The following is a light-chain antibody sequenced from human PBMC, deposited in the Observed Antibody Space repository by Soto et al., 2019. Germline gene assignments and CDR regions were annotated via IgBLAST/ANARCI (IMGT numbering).Light chain of an antibody. CDR1: SSDVGSYNY. V-gene: IGLV2-14*01. J-gene: IGLJ1*01. CDR3: ISYTGSSTSYV. CDR2: GVS. Sequence: QSALTQPASVSGSPGQAITISCSGTSSDVGSYNYVASYQQFSGKTPKLIIYGVSSRAPGVSSRFSGSKSGNTASLTISGLQAEDEADYYCISYTGSSTSYVFGTGTTV.